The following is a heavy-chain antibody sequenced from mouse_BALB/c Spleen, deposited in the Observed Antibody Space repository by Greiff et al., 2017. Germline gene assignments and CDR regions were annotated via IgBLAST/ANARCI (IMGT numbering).Heavy chain of an antibody. CDR3: ARHGGNYENAMDY. Sequence: VKLMESGPDLVAPSQSLSITCTVSGFSLTSYGVHWVRQPPGKGLEWLVVIWSDGSTTYNSALKSRLSISKDNSKSQVFLKMNSLQTDDTAMYYCARHGGNYENAMDYWGQGTSVTVSS. J-gene: IGHJ4*01. CDR1: GFSLTSYG. CDR2: IWSDGST. D-gene: IGHD2-1*01. V-gene: IGHV2-6-2*01.